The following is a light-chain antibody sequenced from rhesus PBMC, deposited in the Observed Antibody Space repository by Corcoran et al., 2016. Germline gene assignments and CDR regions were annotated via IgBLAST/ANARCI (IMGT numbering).Light chain of an antibody. Sequence: QAAPTQSPSVSGSPGQSVTISCTGTSSDIGGYSRVSWYQHHPGKAPKLMIYEVSKRPSGVSDRFSGSKSGNTASLTISRLQAEDEADYYGSSYVDGATYIFGSGTRLTVL. CDR2: EVS. CDR1: SSDIGGYSR. V-gene: IGLV2-13*03. CDR3: SSYVDGATYI. J-gene: IGLJ1*01.